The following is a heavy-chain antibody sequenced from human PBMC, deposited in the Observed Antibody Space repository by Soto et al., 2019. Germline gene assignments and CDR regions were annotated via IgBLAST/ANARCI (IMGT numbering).Heavy chain of an antibody. CDR2: IWYDGSKK. CDR1: GFPFSKYG. Sequence: QVQLVESGGGVVQPGRSLRLSCAASGFPFSKYGMHWVRQAPGKGLEWVAIIWYDGSKKYYGDSVKGRFTISRDNSKDTLFLQMNCLSADDTAMYYCARLGGSGGDSIEHWGQGTLVTVSS. J-gene: IGHJ4*02. V-gene: IGHV3-33*01. CDR3: ARLGGSGGDSIEH. D-gene: IGHD3-10*01.